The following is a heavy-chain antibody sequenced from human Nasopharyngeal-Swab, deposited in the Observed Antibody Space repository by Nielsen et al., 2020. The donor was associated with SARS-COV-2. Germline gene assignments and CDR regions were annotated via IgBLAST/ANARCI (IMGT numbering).Heavy chain of an antibody. V-gene: IGHV3-21*01. D-gene: IGHD3-10*01. Sequence: GESLKISCAASGFTFSSYSMNWVRQAPGKGLEWVSSISSSSSYIYYADSVKGRFTISRDNAKNSLYLQMNSLRAEDTAVYYCAREPRPNYGSGKGYWGQGTLVTVSS. J-gene: IGHJ4*02. CDR3: AREPRPNYGSGKGY. CDR1: GFTFSSYS. CDR2: ISSSSSYI.